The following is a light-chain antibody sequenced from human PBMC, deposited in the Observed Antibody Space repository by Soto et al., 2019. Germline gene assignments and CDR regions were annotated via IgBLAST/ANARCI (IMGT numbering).Light chain of an antibody. Sequence: DIPMTQSPSTLSASVGDRVTITCRASQSISSWLAWYQQKPGKAPKLLIYDASSLESGVPSRFSGSGSGTECTLTISSLQPDDFATYYCQQYNSYPFTFGPGTKVDIK. CDR2: DAS. V-gene: IGKV1-5*01. J-gene: IGKJ3*01. CDR3: QQYNSYPFT. CDR1: QSISSW.